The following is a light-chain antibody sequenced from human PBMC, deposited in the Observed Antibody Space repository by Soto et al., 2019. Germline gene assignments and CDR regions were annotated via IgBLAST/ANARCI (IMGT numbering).Light chain of an antibody. Sequence: QSALTQPASLSASPGQSISISCTGTSSDVGGYNYVSWYQQHPGKAPKLMIYDVSNRPSGVSNRFSGSKSGNTASLTISGLQAEDEADYYCSSYTSSSTFYVFGTGTKVTVL. CDR3: SSYTSSSTFYV. CDR2: DVS. CDR1: SSDVGGYNY. V-gene: IGLV2-14*01. J-gene: IGLJ1*01.